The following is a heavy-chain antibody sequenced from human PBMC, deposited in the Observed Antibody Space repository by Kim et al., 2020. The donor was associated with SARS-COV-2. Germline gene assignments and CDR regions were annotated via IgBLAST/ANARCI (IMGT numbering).Heavy chain of an antibody. V-gene: IGHV4-34*01. CDR3: ARALDGSGRGGAFDI. Sequence: PSRKSRVTISVATSKNQFSRKLSSVTAADTAVYYCARALDGSGRGGAFDIWGQGTMVTVSS. J-gene: IGHJ3*02. D-gene: IGHD3-10*01.